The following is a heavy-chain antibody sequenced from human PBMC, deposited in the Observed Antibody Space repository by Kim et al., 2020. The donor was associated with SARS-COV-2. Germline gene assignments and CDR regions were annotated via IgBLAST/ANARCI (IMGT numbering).Heavy chain of an antibody. CDR2: IYYSGST. V-gene: IGHV4-61*01. J-gene: IGHJ5*02. Sequence: SETLSLTCTVSGGSVSSGNYYWSWIRQPPGKGLEWIGYIYYSGSTNYNPSLKSRVTISVDTSKNQFSLKLSSVTAADTAVYYCARTCGLSFFFWFDPWGQGTLVTVSS. CDR3: ARTCGLSFFFWFDP. D-gene: IGHD3-16*02. CDR1: GGSVSSGNYY.